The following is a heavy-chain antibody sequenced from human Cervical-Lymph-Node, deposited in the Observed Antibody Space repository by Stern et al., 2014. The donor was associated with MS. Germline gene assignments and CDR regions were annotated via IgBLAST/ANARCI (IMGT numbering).Heavy chain of an antibody. CDR3: AKADDYAAGIDA. D-gene: IGHD3-16*01. CDR2: LGWNSEGR. Sequence: EVQLVESGGGMVQPGRSLRLSCEASGFKFDDFAMHWVRQAPGKGLAWVSGLGWNSEGRGYADSVQGRFTISRDNAKSSLYLQMNSLTAEDTALYYCAKADDYAAGIDAWGQGTLVVVSS. V-gene: IGHV3-9*01. CDR1: GFKFDDFA. J-gene: IGHJ5*02.